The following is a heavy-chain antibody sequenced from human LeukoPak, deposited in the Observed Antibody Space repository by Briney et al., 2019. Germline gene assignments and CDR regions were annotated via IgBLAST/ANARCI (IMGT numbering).Heavy chain of an antibody. CDR2: IKHDGSKK. D-gene: IGHD3-3*01. CDR3: ARGFLDS. J-gene: IGHJ4*02. CDR1: GFTFSSYW. V-gene: IGHV3-7*05. Sequence: GGSLRLSCAASGFTFSSYWMSWVRQAPGKGLEWVANIKHDGSKKYYVDSVRGRFTISRDNATNSLYLQMNRLRAEDTAVYYCARGFLDSWGQGTLVTVSS.